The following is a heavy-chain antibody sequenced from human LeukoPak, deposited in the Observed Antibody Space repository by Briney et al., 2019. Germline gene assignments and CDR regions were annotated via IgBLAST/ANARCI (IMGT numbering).Heavy chain of an antibody. CDR3: ARDQGLLSVRFDY. V-gene: IGHV1-69*13. J-gene: IGHJ4*02. D-gene: IGHD2-2*01. Sequence: SVKVSCKASGGTFSSYAISWVRQAPGQGLEWMGGIIPIFGTANYAQKFQGRVTITADESTSTAYMELRSLRSDDTAVYYCARDQGLLSVRFDYWGQGTLVTVSS. CDR1: GGTFSSYA. CDR2: IIPIFGTA.